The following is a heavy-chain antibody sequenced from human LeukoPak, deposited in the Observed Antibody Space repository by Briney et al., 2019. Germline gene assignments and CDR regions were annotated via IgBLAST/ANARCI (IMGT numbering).Heavy chain of an antibody. J-gene: IGHJ4*02. D-gene: IGHD3-22*01. CDR3: AKAPTYYYDSSGYLSYFDY. CDR1: GFTFDDYA. Sequence: GRSLRLSCAASGFTFDDYAMHWVRQAPGKGLEWVSGISWNSGSIGYADSVKGRFTISRDNAKNSLYLQMNSPRAEDTALYYCAKAPTYYYDSSGYLSYFDYWGQGTLVTVSS. CDR2: ISWNSGSI. V-gene: IGHV3-9*01.